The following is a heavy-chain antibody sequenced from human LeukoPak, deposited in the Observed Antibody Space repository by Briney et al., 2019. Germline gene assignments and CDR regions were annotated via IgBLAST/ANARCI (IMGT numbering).Heavy chain of an antibody. V-gene: IGHV3-9*01. CDR1: GFTFDDYA. J-gene: IGHJ6*02. Sequence: GRSLGLSCAASGFTFDDYAMHWVRQAPGKGLEWVSGISWNSGSIGYADAVKGRFTISRDNAKNSLYLQMNSLRAEDTALYYCPKGKETSVYYYYGMDVWGQGTTVTVSS. D-gene: IGHD6-6*01. CDR2: ISWNSGSI. CDR3: PKGKETSVYYYYGMDV.